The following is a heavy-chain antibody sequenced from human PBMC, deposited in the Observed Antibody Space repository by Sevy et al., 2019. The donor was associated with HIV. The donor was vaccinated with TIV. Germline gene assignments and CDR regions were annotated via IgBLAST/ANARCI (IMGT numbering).Heavy chain of an antibody. V-gene: IGHV3-48*03. CDR2: ITNSGTTK. D-gene: IGHD4-17*01. CDR1: GFPFSSYE. Sequence: GGSLRLSCTASGFPFSSYEMSWVRQAPGKGLEWVSYITNSGTTKYYSDSVRGRFTISRDNARNSLHLQMNSLRAEDTAVYYCARDLPPSATTVAHFDCWGQGTLVTVSS. CDR3: ARDLPPSATTVAHFDC. J-gene: IGHJ4*02.